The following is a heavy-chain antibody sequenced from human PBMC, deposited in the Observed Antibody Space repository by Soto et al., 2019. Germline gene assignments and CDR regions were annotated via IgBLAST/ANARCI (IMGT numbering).Heavy chain of an antibody. CDR2: ISASGGST. CDR3: AKADHIVVFPGAI. Sequence: EVQLLESGGGLVQPGGSLRLSCAASGFTFSSYAMSWVRQAPGNALEWVSAISASGGSTYYAAPVKGRFTISRDNSRNTLYLQMNSLRAEDTAVYYCAKADHIVVFPGAIWGQGTMVTFS. D-gene: IGHD2-2*01. CDR1: GFTFSSYA. J-gene: IGHJ4*02. V-gene: IGHV3-23*01.